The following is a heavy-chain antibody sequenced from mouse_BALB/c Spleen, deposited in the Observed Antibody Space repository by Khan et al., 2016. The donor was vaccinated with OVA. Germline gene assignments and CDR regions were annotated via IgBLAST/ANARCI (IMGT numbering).Heavy chain of an antibody. J-gene: IGHJ4*01. CDR3: ARDGYRYNNAMDY. CDR1: GYSITSAYA. D-gene: IGHD2-3*01. V-gene: IGHV3-2*02. Sequence: EVKLEVSGPGLVTPSQSLSLTCTVTGYSITSAYAWNWIRQFPGNKLEWMGYISSSGSTNYNPALTSLISITRASSKTQFFLQLNSVTTEDTATYYCARDGYRYNNAMDYWGQGTSVTVSA. CDR2: ISSSGST.